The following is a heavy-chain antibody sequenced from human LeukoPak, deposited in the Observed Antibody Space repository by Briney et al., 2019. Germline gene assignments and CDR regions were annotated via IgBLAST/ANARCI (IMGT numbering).Heavy chain of an antibody. Sequence: GGTLRLSCAASGFTFSSYGMSWVRQAPGKGLEWVSVIYSGGSTYYADSVKGRFTISRDNSKNTLYLQMNSLRAEDTAVYYCAKGHGYCSSTSCYGVLDYWGQGTLVTVSS. D-gene: IGHD2-2*03. J-gene: IGHJ4*02. CDR1: GFTFSSYG. CDR2: IYSGGST. CDR3: AKGHGYCSSTSCYGVLDY. V-gene: IGHV3-23*03.